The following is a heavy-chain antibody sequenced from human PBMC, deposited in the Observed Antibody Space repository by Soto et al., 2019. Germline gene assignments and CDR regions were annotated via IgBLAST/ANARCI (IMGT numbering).Heavy chain of an antibody. CDR1: GGTFSSYT. V-gene: IGHV1-69*04. D-gene: IGHD3-10*01. CDR3: AREEYYYGSGSYYDAFDI. CDR2: IIPILGIA. Sequence: GASVKVSCKASGGTFSSYTISWVRQAPGQGLEWMGRIIPILGIANYAQKFQGRVTITADKSTSTAYMELSSLRSEDTAVYYFAREEYYYGSGSYYDAFDIWGQGTMVTVSS. J-gene: IGHJ3*02.